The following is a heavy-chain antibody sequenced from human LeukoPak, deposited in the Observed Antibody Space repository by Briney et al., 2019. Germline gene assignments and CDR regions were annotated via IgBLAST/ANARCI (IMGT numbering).Heavy chain of an antibody. J-gene: IGHJ4*02. D-gene: IGHD6-13*01. CDR3: ARHLRGGSIWFDY. Sequence: SETLSLTCTVSGGSISSGSYYWDWVRQPPGKGLEWIGSISYSGTTYYNLSLKSRVTLSVDTSKNQFSLKLSSVTAADTALYYCARHLRGGSIWFDYWGQETLVTVSS. CDR2: ISYSGTT. CDR1: GGSISSGSYY. V-gene: IGHV4-39*01.